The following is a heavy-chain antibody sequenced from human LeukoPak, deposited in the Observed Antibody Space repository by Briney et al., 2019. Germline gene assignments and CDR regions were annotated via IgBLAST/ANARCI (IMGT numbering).Heavy chain of an antibody. CDR2: IIPIFGTA. D-gene: IGHD6-13*01. Sequence: GASVKVSCKASGGTFSSYAISWVRQAPGQGLEWMGGIIPIFGTANYAQKFQGRVTITADESTSTAYMELSSLRSEDTAVYYCARDMQQLDPEDYWGQGTLVTVSS. J-gene: IGHJ4*02. CDR1: GGTFSSYA. V-gene: IGHV1-69*13. CDR3: ARDMQQLDPEDY.